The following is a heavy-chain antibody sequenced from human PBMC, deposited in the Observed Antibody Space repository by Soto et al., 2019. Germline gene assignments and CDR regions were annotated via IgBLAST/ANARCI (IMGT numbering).Heavy chain of an antibody. D-gene: IGHD6-19*01. V-gene: IGHV4-59*01. CDR1: GGSISSYY. J-gene: IGHJ4*02. CDR3: ARDNIGWYYFDD. CDR2: IYYSGST. Sequence: PSETLSLTCTVSGGSISSYYWSWIRQPPGKGLEWIGYIYYSGSTSYNPSLKSRVTMSVDTSKNHFSLKLSSVTAADTAVYYCARDNIGWYYFDDWGQGILVTVSS.